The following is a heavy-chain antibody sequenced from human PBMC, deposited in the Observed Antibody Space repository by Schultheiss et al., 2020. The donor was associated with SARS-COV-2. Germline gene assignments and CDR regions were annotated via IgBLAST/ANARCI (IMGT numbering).Heavy chain of an antibody. CDR1: GGSISSYY. J-gene: IGHJ5*02. Sequence: SETLSLTCTVSGGSISSYYWSWIRQHPGKGLEWIGYIYYSGSTNYNPSLKSRVTISVDTSKNQFSLKLTSVTAADTAVYYCARIWGFDWFDPWGQGTLVTVSS. CDR2: IYYSGST. CDR3: ARIWGFDWFDP. V-gene: IGHV4-59*12. D-gene: IGHD3-16*01.